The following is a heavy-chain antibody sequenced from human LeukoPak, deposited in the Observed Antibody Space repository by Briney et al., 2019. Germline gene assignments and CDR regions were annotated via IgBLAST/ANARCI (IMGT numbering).Heavy chain of an antibody. V-gene: IGHV1-8*01. CDR3: ARGVSITIFGVVRVYYMDV. D-gene: IGHD3-3*01. CDR2: MNPNSGNT. Sequence: ASVKVSCKASGYTFTSYDINWVRQATGQGLEWMGWMNPNSGNTGYAQKFQGRVTMTRNTSISTAYMELSSLRSEDTAVYYCARGVSITIFGVVRVYYMDVWGKGTTVTVSS. J-gene: IGHJ6*03. CDR1: GYTFTSYD.